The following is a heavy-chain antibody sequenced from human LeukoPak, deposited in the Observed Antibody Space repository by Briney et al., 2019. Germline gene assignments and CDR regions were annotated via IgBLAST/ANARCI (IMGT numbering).Heavy chain of an antibody. D-gene: IGHD3-3*01. CDR2: IHYSGNT. J-gene: IGHJ4*02. CDR1: VSSTSSSNNY. V-gene: IGHV4-39*01. Sequence: SETLSLTCTVTVSSTSSSNNYWGWIRQPPGKGLDWIGGIHYSGNTYYNPSLKSRVTISVDTSKNQFSLKLSSVTAADTAVYYCARLGAGPTYYDFWSGYSSFYFDYWGQGTLVTVSS. CDR3: ARLGAGPTYYDFWSGYSSFYFDY.